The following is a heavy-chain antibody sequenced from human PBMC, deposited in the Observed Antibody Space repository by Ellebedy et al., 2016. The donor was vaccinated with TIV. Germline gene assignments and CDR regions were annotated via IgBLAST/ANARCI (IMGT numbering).Heavy chain of an antibody. J-gene: IGHJ3*01. D-gene: IGHD2-2*01. Sequence: PGGSLRLSCAASGFTFSNHWMHWVRHAPGKGLVWVSRIDTDGSSTTYADSVKGRFTISRDNARNSLYLQMDSLRVDDTAIYYCARDTVQVPDGDVFDVWGQGTMVTVSS. CDR1: GFTFSNHW. CDR3: ARDTVQVPDGDVFDV. CDR2: IDTDGSST. V-gene: IGHV3-74*01.